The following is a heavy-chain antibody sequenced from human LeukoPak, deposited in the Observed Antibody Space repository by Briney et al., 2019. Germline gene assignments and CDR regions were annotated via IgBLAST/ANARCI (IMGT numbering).Heavy chain of an antibody. Sequence: KTSETLSLTCTVSGGSISSYYWSWIRQPPGKGLEWIGYIYYSGSTNYNPSLKGRVTISVDTSKNQFSLKLSSVTAADTAVYYCARAIAVAGLASAGLNFDYWGQGTLVTVSS. D-gene: IGHD6-19*01. CDR3: ARAIAVAGLASAGLNFDY. J-gene: IGHJ4*02. V-gene: IGHV4-59*01. CDR2: IYYSGST. CDR1: GGSISSYY.